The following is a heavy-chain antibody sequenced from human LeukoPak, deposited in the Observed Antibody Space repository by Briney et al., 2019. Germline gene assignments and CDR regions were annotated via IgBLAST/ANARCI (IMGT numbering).Heavy chain of an antibody. CDR1: GYTFTGYY. CDR2: INPNSGGT. CDR3: AREGNYDFWSGQRPGAFDI. Sequence: GASVKVSCKASGYTFTGYYMHWVRQAPGQGLEWMGWINPNSGGTNYAQKFQGRVTMTRDTSISTAYMELSRLRSDDTAVYYCAREGNYDFWSGQRPGAFDIWGQGTMVSVSS. V-gene: IGHV1-2*02. D-gene: IGHD3-3*01. J-gene: IGHJ3*02.